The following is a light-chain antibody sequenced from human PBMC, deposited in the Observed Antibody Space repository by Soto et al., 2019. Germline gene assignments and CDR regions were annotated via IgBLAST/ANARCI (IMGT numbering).Light chain of an antibody. Sequence: SYELTQPSSVSVSPGQTARITCSGDVLAKKYARWFQQKPGQAPVLVICKDSERPSGIPERFSGSSSGTTVTLTISGAQVEDEADYYCYSAADNNAVFGGGTQLTVL. CDR3: YSAADNNAV. CDR1: VLAKKY. V-gene: IGLV3-27*01. CDR2: KDS. J-gene: IGLJ7*01.